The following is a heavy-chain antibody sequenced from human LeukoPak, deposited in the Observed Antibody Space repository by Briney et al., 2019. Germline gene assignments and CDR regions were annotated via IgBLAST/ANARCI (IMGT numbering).Heavy chain of an antibody. J-gene: IGHJ5*02. Sequence: SETLSLTCTVSGGSISSSSYYWGWIRQPPGKGLECIGSIYYSGSTYYNPSLKSRVTISVDTSKNQFSLKLSSVTAADTAVYYCARPAAGARFDPWGQGTLVSVSS. CDR1: GGSISSSSYY. CDR2: IYYSGST. V-gene: IGHV4-39*01. CDR3: ARPAAGARFDP. D-gene: IGHD1-26*01.